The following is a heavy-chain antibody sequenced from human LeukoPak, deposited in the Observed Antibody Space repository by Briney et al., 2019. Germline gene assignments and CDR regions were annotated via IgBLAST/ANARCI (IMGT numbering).Heavy chain of an antibody. CDR3: ARVEEGYGSGRRENYYYYYMDV. Sequence: SETLSLTCTVSGGSISSYYWSWIRQPPGKGLEWIGYIYYSGNTYYNPSLKSRVTISVDTSKNQFSLKLSSVTAADTAVYYCARVEEGYGSGRRENYYYYYMDVWGKGTTVTISS. CDR1: GGSISSYY. J-gene: IGHJ6*03. CDR2: IYYSGNT. V-gene: IGHV4-59*01. D-gene: IGHD3-10*01.